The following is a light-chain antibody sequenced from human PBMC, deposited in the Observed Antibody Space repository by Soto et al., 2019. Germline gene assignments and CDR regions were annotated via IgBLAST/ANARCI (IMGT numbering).Light chain of an antibody. CDR2: EVV. V-gene: IGLV2-8*01. CDR3: KSYAGRNTYV. J-gene: IGLJ6*01. CDR1: KNDIGVYDF. Sequence: QSALTQPPSASGSPGQSVTISCTGTKNDIGVYDFVSWYQHHPGKAPRLIIYEVVQRPSGVPDRFSGSKSGNTAYLTVSGLQAADEGDYFCKSYAGRNTYVFGSGTKVTVL.